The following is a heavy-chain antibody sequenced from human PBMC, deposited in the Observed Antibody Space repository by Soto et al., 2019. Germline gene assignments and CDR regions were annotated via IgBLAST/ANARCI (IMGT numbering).Heavy chain of an antibody. V-gene: IGHV3-48*01. CDR1: GFTFSSYS. Sequence: GGSLRLSCAASGFTFSSYSMHWVRQAPGKGLEWVSYISPSSSSIYYADSVKGRFTISRDNAKNSLYLQMNSLRAEDTAVYYCARDGKLLWFGESTGYFDYWGQGTLVTVSS. J-gene: IGHJ4*02. D-gene: IGHD3-10*01. CDR3: ARDGKLLWFGESTGYFDY. CDR2: ISPSSSSI.